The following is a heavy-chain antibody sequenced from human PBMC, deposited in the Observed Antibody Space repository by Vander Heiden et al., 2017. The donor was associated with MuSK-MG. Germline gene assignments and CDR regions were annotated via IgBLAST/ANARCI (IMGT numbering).Heavy chain of an antibody. D-gene: IGHD6-6*01. CDR1: GFSFDTRGVG. J-gene: IGHJ4*02. CDR3: AHRSIATAGGFGF. Sequence: QITLKESGPTLVKPTQTLTLTCTFSGFSFDTRGVGVGWIRQPPGKALEWLALIFWDDDKPYSPSLRSRLTITKDTSKNLVVLTMTNMGPEDTATYYCAHRSIATAGGFGFWGQGIPVTVS. CDR2: IFWDDDK. V-gene: IGHV2-5*02.